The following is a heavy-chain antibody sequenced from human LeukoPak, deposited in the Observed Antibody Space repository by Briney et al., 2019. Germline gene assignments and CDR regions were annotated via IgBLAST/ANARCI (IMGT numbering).Heavy chain of an antibody. CDR3: ATDLVKVRSPYPRDY. CDR2: FDPEDDET. Sequence: EASVKVSCKVSGYIFTELAMHWVRQAPGKGLEWMGGFDPEDDETKYAQRFQGRVTMTEDTSTDTAYMELTSLRYEDTAIYYCATDLVKVRSPYPRDYWGQGTLVTVSS. V-gene: IGHV1-24*01. J-gene: IGHJ4*02. D-gene: IGHD2/OR15-2a*01. CDR1: GYIFTELA.